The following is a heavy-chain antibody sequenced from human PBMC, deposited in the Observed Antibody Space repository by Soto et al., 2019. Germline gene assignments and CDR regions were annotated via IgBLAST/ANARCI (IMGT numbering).Heavy chain of an antibody. CDR1: GYTFITYG. V-gene: IGHV1-18*01. J-gene: IGHJ4*02. Sequence: QVQLVQSGAEVKKPGASVKVSCKAPGYTFITYGINWVRQAPGQGLEWMAWISAYNGNTYYAQNFQGRVTITTDTSTSTAYMELRSLRSDDTAIYYCARGTYKDFWGQGTLVTVSS. CDR2: ISAYNGNT. D-gene: IGHD1-1*01. CDR3: ARGTYKDF.